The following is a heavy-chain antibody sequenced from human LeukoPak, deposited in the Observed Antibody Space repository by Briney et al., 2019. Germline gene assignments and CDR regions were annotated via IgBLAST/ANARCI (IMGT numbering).Heavy chain of an antibody. CDR1: GFTFSAYA. V-gene: IGHV3-33*08. Sequence: PGGSLRLSCAASGFTFSAYAIHWVRQAPGKGLEWVAVIWYDGSNKYYADSVKGRFTISRDNSKNTLYLQMNSLRAEDTAVYYCARDYYDFWSGYYFGYWGQGTLVTVSS. CDR3: ARDYYDFWSGYYFGY. D-gene: IGHD3-3*01. J-gene: IGHJ4*02. CDR2: IWYDGSNK.